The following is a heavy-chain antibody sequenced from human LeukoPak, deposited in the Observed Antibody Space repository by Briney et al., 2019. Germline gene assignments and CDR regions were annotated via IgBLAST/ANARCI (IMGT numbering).Heavy chain of an antibody. V-gene: IGHV1-2*02. D-gene: IGHD3-22*01. J-gene: IGHJ4*02. CDR1: GYTFTDYS. CDR3: ARKYYDSGGYYF. Sequence: ASVTVSFKASGYTFTDYSIHWVRQAPGQGLEWMGWIIPNSGGTNYARKFQGRVTMTRDTSSSTAFMELSSLISDDTAMYYCARKYYDSGGYYFWGQGTLVTVSS. CDR2: IIPNSGGT.